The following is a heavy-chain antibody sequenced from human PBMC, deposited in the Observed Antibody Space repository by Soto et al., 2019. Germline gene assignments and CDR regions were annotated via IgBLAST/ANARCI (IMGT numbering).Heavy chain of an antibody. CDR1: VGTFISYD. J-gene: IGHJ4*02. CDR2: SIRIFGTP. V-gene: IGHV1-69*01. CDR3: ARGPGEGSFDS. Sequence: QVQLVQSGTEVKKPGSTVKVSCKASVGTFISYDISWVRQAPGQGLEWMGGSIRIFGTPNYTQNFQGRLTITEDEYTSTSYIERRSLRSEDTALYYWARGPGEGSFDSWGQGTLVTVSS. D-gene: IGHD3-16*01.